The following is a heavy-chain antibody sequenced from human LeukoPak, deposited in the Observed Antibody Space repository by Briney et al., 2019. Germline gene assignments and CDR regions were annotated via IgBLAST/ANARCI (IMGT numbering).Heavy chain of an antibody. CDR1: GFTFSTEA. CDR3: TKKLGFIPQFDY. J-gene: IGHJ4*02. D-gene: IGHD6-13*01. CDR2: ISDSSRTT. V-gene: IGHV3-23*01. Sequence: GGSLRLSCEVSGFTFSTEAMTWVRQAPGKGLEWVSSISDSSRTTYYADSVQGRFTISRDNSRNTVYLQMNSLRVEDTAFYYCTKKLGFIPQFDYWSQGTLVAVSS.